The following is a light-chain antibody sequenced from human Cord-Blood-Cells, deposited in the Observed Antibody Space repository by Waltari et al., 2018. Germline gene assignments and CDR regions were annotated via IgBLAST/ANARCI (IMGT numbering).Light chain of an antibody. CDR2: DFS. CDR1: SSDVCGYNY. V-gene: IGLV2-11*01. Sequence: QSALTQPRSVSGSPGQSVTISFTGTSSDVCGYNYFTWYQQNPGKAPKLMLYDFSKRPSGVPDRFSGSKSGNTASLTISGLQAEDEADYYCCSYAGSYTFVVFGGGTKLTVL. CDR3: CSYAGSYTFVV. J-gene: IGLJ2*01.